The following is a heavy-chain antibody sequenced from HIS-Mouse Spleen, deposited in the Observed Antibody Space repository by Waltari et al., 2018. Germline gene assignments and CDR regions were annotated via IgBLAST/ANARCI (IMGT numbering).Heavy chain of an antibody. CDR2: ISYDGSNK. CDR3: AKDRGHGTVTTPPILGY. V-gene: IGHV3-30*18. Sequence: VRQAPGKGLEWVAVISYDGSNKYYADSVKGRFTSSRDKSKNTLYRQMNSLRAEDTAVYYCAKDRGHGTVTTPPILGYWGQGTLVTVSS. D-gene: IGHD4-4*01. J-gene: IGHJ4*02.